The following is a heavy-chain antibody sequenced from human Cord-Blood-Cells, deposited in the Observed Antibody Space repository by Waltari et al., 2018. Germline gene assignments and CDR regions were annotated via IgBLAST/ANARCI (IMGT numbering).Heavy chain of an antibody. CDR3: AKDVGGSSWYDY. D-gene: IGHD6-13*01. Sequence: EVQLLESGGGLVQPGGSLRLSCAASGFTFRSYAMSWVRQAPGKGLEWVSAISGSGGSTYYADSVKGRFTISRDNSKNTLYLQMNSLRAEDTAVYYCAKDVGGSSWYDYWGQGTLVTVSS. CDR1: GFTFRSYA. J-gene: IGHJ4*02. CDR2: ISGSGGST. V-gene: IGHV3-23*01.